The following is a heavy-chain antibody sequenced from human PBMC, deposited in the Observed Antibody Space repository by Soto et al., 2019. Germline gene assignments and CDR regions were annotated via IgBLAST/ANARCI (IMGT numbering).Heavy chain of an antibody. Sequence: SETLSLTCTVSGGSLSRIGYYWSWIRQHPAKGLEWVGYISNSGSTYYNPSLKSRVAMSIDTSKNHVSLTLTSLTAADTAIYYCATPVQIATIPDLWGPGTRVTVSS. J-gene: IGHJ5*02. D-gene: IGHD5-12*01. CDR3: ATPVQIATIPDL. CDR2: ISNSGST. V-gene: IGHV4-31*03. CDR1: GGSLSRIGYY.